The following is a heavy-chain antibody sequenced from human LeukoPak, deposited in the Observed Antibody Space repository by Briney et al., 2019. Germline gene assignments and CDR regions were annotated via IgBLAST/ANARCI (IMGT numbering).Heavy chain of an antibody. CDR3: AKSGLNRFDY. CDR2: ISGGDIST. D-gene: IGHD2-15*01. Sequence: GGSLRLSCAASGFTFSTYEMSWVRQAPGKGLEWVSTISGGDISTYYADSVKGRFTISRDNSKNTLYLQMNSLRAEDTAIYYCAKSGLNRFDYWGQGTLVTVSS. V-gene: IGHV3-23*01. J-gene: IGHJ4*02. CDR1: GFTFSTYE.